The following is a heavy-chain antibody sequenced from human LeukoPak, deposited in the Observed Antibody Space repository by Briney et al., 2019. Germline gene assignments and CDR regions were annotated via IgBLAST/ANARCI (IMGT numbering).Heavy chain of an antibody. J-gene: IGHJ4*02. CDR1: GFTFSSYV. V-gene: IGHV3-23*01. Sequence: GGSLRLSCAASGFTFSSYVMTWVRQAPGKGLEWVSGISGSGGNTYYTDSVKGRFTISRDNSKNTLYLQMNSLRAEDTAVYYCAKGVASLGDQWGQGTLVTVSS. CDR2: ISGSGGNT. D-gene: IGHD3-16*01. CDR3: AKGVASLGDQ.